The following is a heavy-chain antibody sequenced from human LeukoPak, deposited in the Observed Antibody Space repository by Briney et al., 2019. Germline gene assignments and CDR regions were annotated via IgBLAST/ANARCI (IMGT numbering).Heavy chain of an antibody. CDR2: IIPIFGTA. J-gene: IGHJ4*02. V-gene: IGHV1-69*13. CDR1: GGTFSSYA. CDR3: VGAWNDVGY. Sequence: GASVKVSCKASGGTFSSYAISWVRQPPGKGLDWMGGIIPIFGTANYAQKFQGRVTITADESTSTAYMELSSLRSEDTAVYYCVGAWNDVGYWGQGTLVTVSS. D-gene: IGHD1-1*01.